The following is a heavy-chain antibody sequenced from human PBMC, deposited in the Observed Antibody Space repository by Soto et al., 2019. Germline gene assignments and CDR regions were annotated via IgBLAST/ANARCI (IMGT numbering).Heavy chain of an antibody. Sequence: KQSQTLSLPCAISGEIVSSNNAAWTWIRQSPSRGLEWLGRTYYRSKWYNEYAVSVKSRITFNPDTSKNQFSLQLNSVSPEDTAIYYCAREPNYYGMDVWGQGTTVTVSS. J-gene: IGHJ6*02. CDR1: GEIVSSNNAA. CDR3: AREPNYYGMDV. V-gene: IGHV6-1*01. CDR2: TYYRSKWYN.